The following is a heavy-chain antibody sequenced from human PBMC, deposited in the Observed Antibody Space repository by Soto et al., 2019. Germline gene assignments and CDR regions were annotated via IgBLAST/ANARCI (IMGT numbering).Heavy chain of an antibody. V-gene: IGHV1-69*13. J-gene: IGHJ3*02. D-gene: IGHD3-22*01. CDR2: IIPIFGTA. CDR1: GGTFSSYA. CDR3: ARMYYYDSSGYLDAFDI. Sequence: SVKVSCKASGGTFSSYAISWVRQAPGQGLEWMGGIIPIFGTANYAQKFQGRVTITADESTSTAYMELSSLRSEDTAVYYCARMYYYDSSGYLDAFDIRGQGTMVTVSS.